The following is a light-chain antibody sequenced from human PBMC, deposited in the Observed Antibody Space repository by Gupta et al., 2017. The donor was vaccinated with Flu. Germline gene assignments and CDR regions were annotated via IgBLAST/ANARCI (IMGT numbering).Light chain of an antibody. CDR2: DAS. CDR1: QSVRSC. J-gene: IGKJ5*01. Sequence: FPATLSLSPGERCTRSCRASQSVRSCLEWYQQKPVQAPRLLIYDASSSASGNPDRFSGRGYETDFTLTSSSRENEDFAVYYVQQRSNPYTFGQGTPLEIK. V-gene: IGKV3-11*01. CDR3: QQRSNPYT.